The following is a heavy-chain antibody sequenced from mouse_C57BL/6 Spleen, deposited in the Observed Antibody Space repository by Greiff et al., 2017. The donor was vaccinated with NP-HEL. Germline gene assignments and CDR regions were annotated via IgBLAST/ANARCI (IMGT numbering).Heavy chain of an antibody. Sequence: EVMLVESGGGLVQPGGSLSLSCAASGFTFTDYYMSWVRQPPGKALEWLGFIRNKANGYTTEYSASVKGRFTISRDNYQSILYIQMKALRAEDSATYYCARYPLTRAMEYWGKGTSVTVSS. CDR1: GFTFTDYY. D-gene: IGHD4-1*01. J-gene: IGHJ4*01. V-gene: IGHV7-3*01. CDR3: ARYPLTRAMEY. CDR2: IRNKANGYTT.